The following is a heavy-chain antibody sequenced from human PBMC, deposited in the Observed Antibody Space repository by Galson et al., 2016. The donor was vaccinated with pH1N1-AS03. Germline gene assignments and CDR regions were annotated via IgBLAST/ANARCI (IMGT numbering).Heavy chain of an antibody. D-gene: IGHD3-10*01. CDR2: IVQDGSEK. Sequence: SLRLSCAASGFRFIDYWMTWVRQAPGKGLEWVANIVQDGSEKYYMDSVEGRFTISRDNAKNSLSLQMNSLRSEDTAVYYCTSGMVELDYWGQGTLVTVSS. CDR1: GFRFIDYW. J-gene: IGHJ4*02. V-gene: IGHV3-7*01. CDR3: TSGMVELDY.